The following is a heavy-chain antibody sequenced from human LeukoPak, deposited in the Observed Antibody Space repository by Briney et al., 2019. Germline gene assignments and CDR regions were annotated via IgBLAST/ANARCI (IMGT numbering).Heavy chain of an antibody. Sequence: ASVRVSCKASGYTFTGYYMHWVRQAPGQGLEWMGWINPNSGGTNYAQKFQGRVTMTRDTSISTAYMELSRLRSDDTAVYYCARDGDSDYDILTGYYGYWGQGTLVTVSS. CDR3: ARDGDSDYDILTGYYGY. CDR1: GYTFTGYY. CDR2: INPNSGGT. V-gene: IGHV1-2*02. D-gene: IGHD3-9*01. J-gene: IGHJ4*02.